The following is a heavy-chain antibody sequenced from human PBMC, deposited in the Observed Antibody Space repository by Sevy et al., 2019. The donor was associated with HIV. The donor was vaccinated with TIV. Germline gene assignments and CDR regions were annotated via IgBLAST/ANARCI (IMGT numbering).Heavy chain of an antibody. CDR1: GFTFDDYA. V-gene: IGHV3-9*01. CDR2: ISWDSNAI. J-gene: IGHJ6*02. D-gene: IGHD5-18*01. Sequence: GGSLRLSCAASGFTFDDYAMHWVRQAPGKGLEWVSGISWDSNAIGYVDSLRGRFTISRDNAKNSLYLQMNSLRAEDTALYYCAKDKGYSYGSYGMDVWGQGTTVTVSS. CDR3: AKDKGYSYGSYGMDV.